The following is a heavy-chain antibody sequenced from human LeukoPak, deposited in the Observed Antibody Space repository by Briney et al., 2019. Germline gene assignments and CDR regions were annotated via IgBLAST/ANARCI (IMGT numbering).Heavy chain of an antibody. CDR3: ARGPRYGESGYDLGPY. CDR1: GHTFTSYY. Sequence: ASVKVSCKASGHTFTSYYIHRMRQAPGQGLEWVGWINPNSGGSHYARRFQGRVTMTSDTSINTGYMELTSLTTDDTAVYYCARGPRYGESGYDLGPYWGQGTLVTVSS. V-gene: IGHV1-2*02. CDR2: INPNSGGS. J-gene: IGHJ4*02. D-gene: IGHD5-12*01.